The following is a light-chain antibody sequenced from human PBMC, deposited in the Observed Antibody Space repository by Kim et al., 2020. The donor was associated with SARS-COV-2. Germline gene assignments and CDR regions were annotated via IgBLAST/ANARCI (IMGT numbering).Light chain of an antibody. Sequence: DIQMTQSHSTLSASVGDRVTITCRASQSISSWLAWYQQKPGKAPKLLIYDASSLESGVPSRFSGSGSGTEFTLTISSLQPDDFAIYYCQQYSSFSPWTFGQGTKVDIK. CDR1: QSISSW. CDR3: QQYSSFSPWT. V-gene: IGKV1-5*01. CDR2: DAS. J-gene: IGKJ1*01.